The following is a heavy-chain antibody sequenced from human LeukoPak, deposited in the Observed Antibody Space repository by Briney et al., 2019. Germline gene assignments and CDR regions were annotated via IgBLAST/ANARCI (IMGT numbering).Heavy chain of an antibody. D-gene: IGHD6-25*01. V-gene: IGHV3-23*01. Sequence: GGSLRLSCAASGFTFSSYAMSWVRQAPGKGLEWVSAISGSGGSTYYADSVKGRVTIPRDNSKHTLYLQMTSLRAEDPALYYCAKEAQREGWYYYYGMDVWGQGTTVTVSS. CDR3: AKEAQREGWYYYYGMDV. CDR2: ISGSGGST. J-gene: IGHJ6*02. CDR1: GFTFSSYA.